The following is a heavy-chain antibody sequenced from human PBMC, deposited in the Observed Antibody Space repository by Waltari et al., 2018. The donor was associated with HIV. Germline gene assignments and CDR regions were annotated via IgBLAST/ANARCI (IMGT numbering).Heavy chain of an antibody. J-gene: IGHJ1*01. Sequence: QVQLQQWGAGLLKPSETLSLTCAVYGGSFSGYYWSWIRQPPGKGLEWIGEINHSGSTNYNPSLKSRVTISVDTSKNQFSLKLSSVTAADTAVYYCARGLGYCSSTSCQREEYFQHWGQGTLVTVSS. CDR1: GGSFSGYY. CDR3: ARGLGYCSSTSCQREEYFQH. V-gene: IGHV4-34*01. D-gene: IGHD2-2*01. CDR2: INHSGST.